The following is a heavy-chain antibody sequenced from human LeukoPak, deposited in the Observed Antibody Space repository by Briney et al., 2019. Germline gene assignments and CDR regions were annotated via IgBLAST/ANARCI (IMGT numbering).Heavy chain of an antibody. Sequence: GASLKISCHVSEYNYPNYWVGWVRQMPGKGLEWMGIIYPGVSSPYYSPSFQGHIIISADKSINAAYLQWDSLRASDTAIYFCTTAQDGNFYWDYWGQGTLVTVSS. CDR2: IYPGVSSP. J-gene: IGHJ4*02. CDR1: EYNYPNYW. D-gene: IGHD3-9*01. CDR3: TTAQDGNFYWDY. V-gene: IGHV5-51*01.